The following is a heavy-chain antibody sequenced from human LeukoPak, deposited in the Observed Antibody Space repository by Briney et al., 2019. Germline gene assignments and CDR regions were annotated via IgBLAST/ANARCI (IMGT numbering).Heavy chain of an antibody. CDR1: GYTFTSYY. Sequence: SCKASGYTFTSYYMHWVRQAPGKGLEWVAVISYDGSNKYYADSVKGRFTISRDNSKNTLYLQMNSLRAEDTAVYYCARGYSSGGWGQGTLVTVSS. V-gene: IGHV3-30-3*01. CDR3: ARGYSSGG. CDR2: ISYDGSNK. J-gene: IGHJ4*02. D-gene: IGHD6-19*01.